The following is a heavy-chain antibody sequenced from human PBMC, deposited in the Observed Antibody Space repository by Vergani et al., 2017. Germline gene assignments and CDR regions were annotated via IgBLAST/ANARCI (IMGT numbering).Heavy chain of an antibody. CDR3: AKDIGSSGWTHPYYFDY. Sequence: EVQLVESGGGLVQPGGSLKLSCAASGFTFSGSAMHWVRQASGKGLEWVGRIRSKANSYATAYAASVKGRFTISRDNAKNSLYLQMNSLRAEDTALYYCAKDIGSSGWTHPYYFDYWGQGTLVTVSS. J-gene: IGHJ4*02. CDR1: GFTFSGSA. D-gene: IGHD6-19*01. V-gene: IGHV3-73*02. CDR2: IRSKANSYAT.